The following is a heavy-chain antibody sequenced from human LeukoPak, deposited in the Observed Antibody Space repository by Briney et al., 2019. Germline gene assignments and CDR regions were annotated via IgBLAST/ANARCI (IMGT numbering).Heavy chain of an antibody. V-gene: IGHV4-61*01. CDR2: IYYSGST. D-gene: IGHD3-16*02. CDR3: AKLGNGNVWGTYRDNWFDP. J-gene: IGHJ5*02. Sequence: SETLSLTCTVSGGSVSSGTYYWNWIRQPPGKGLEWIGYIYYSGSTNYNPSLKSRATISIDGSKNQFSLKLSYVTAADTAVYYCAKLGNGNVWGTYRDNWFDPWGQGTLVTVSS. CDR1: GGSVSSGTYY.